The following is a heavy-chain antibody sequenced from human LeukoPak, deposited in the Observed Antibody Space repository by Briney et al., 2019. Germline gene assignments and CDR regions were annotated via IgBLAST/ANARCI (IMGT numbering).Heavy chain of an antibody. V-gene: IGHV3-48*02. CDR3: ARDPNYSSSWYVSYYYYYMDV. D-gene: IGHD6-13*01. CDR2: ISSSSSTI. Sequence: RGSLRLSCAASGFTFSSYSMNWVRQAPGKGLEWVSYISSSSSTIYYADSVKGRFTISRDNAKNSLYLQMNSLRDEDTAVYYCARDPNYSSSWYVSYYYYYMDVWGKGTTVTVSS. J-gene: IGHJ6*03. CDR1: GFTFSSYS.